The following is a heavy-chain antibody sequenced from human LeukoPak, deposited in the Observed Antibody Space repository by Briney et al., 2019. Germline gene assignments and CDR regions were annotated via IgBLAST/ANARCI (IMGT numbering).Heavy chain of an antibody. J-gene: IGHJ4*02. CDR3: ARGSSYYYDSSGYFYHY. CDR2: ISYDGSNK. V-gene: IGHV3-30-3*01. D-gene: IGHD3-22*01. Sequence: GGSLRLSCAASGFTFSSYAMYWVRQAPGKGLEWVAVISYDGSNKYYADSVKGRFTISRDNSKNTLYLQMNSLRAEDTAVYYCARGSSYYYDSSGYFYHYWGQGTLVTVSS. CDR1: GFTFSSYA.